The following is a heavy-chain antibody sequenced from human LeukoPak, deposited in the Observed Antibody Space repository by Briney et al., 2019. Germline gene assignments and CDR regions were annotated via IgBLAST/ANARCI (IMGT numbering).Heavy chain of an antibody. Sequence: ASLKVSCKASGYSFTGYYIHWMRQAPGRGLEWMGRINPNSGVTKCAQQFQGRVTMTRDTSITTAYMELSSLRSDDTAVYYCARVRPDGDKMFYFENWGQGTLVTVSS. CDR3: ARVRPDGDKMFYFEN. CDR1: GYSFTGYY. D-gene: IGHD1-14*01. CDR2: INPNSGVT. J-gene: IGHJ4*02. V-gene: IGHV1-2*06.